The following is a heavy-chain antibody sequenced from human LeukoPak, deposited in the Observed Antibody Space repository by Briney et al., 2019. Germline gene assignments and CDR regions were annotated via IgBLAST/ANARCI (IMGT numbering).Heavy chain of an antibody. V-gene: IGHV4-59*01. Sequence: SETLSLTCTVSGGSISSYYWSWIRQPPGKGLEWIGYISYSGSTDYNPSLKSRVTISLDTSKNQFSLRLSSVTAADTTVYYCARETRLHSGSYSNDAFDIWGQGTMVTVSS. CDR3: ARETRLHSGSYSNDAFDI. CDR1: GGSISSYY. CDR2: ISYSGST. J-gene: IGHJ3*02. D-gene: IGHD1-26*01.